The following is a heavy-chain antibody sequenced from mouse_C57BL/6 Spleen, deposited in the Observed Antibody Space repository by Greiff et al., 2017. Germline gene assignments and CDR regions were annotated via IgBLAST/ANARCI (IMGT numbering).Heavy chain of an antibody. J-gene: IGHJ4*01. CDR2: IRSKSNNYAT. Sequence: EVKLVESGGGLVQPKGSLKLSCAASGFSFNTYAMNWVRQAPGKGLEWVARIRSKSNNYATYYADSVKDRFTISRDDSESMLYLQMNNLKTEDTAMYYCVRRSSTYAMDYWGQGTSVTVSS. CDR3: VRRSSTYAMDY. D-gene: IGHD1-1*01. V-gene: IGHV10-1*01. CDR1: GFSFNTYA.